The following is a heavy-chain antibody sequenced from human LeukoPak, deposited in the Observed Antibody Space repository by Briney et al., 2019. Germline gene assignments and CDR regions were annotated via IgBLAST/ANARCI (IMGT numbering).Heavy chain of an antibody. CDR1: GFSLSTGGLC. V-gene: IGHV2-70*11. Sequence: SGPALVKPTQTLTLTCTFSGFSLSTGGLCGSWIRQPPGKALEWLARIHWGDEKYYSTSLKIRLAISKATSKNQVVLTMTNMDPVDTATYYCARSQIYSGFDSWGQGTLVTVSA. CDR3: ARSQIYSGFDS. D-gene: IGHD1-26*01. CDR2: IHWGDEK. J-gene: IGHJ4*02.